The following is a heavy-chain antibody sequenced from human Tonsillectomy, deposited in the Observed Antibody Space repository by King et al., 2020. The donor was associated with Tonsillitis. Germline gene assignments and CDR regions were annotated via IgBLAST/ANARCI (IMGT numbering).Heavy chain of an antibody. CDR1: GYTFTDHY. CDR3: ARPRFSGDTGYDLDYYYGMDI. D-gene: IGHD5-12*01. Sequence: VQLVESGAEVKKPGASVMVSCKASGYTFTDHYMHWVRQAPGQGLEWMGWVNPNSGATVYAQNFQDRVTMTSDTSIDTAYMELTGLTSDDTAVYYCARPRFSGDTGYDLDYYYGMDIWGQGTTVTVSS. J-gene: IGHJ6*02. V-gene: IGHV1-2*02. CDR2: VNPNSGAT.